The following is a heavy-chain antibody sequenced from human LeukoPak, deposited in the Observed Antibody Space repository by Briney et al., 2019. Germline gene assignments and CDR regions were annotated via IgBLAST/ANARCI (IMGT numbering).Heavy chain of an antibody. J-gene: IGHJ6*04. D-gene: IGHD5-24*01. CDR2: INHSGST. V-gene: IGHV4-34*01. Sequence: KSSETLSLTCAVYGGSLSGYYWSWIRQPPGKGLEWIGEINHSGSTNYNPSLKSRVTISVDTSKNQFSLKLSSVTAADTAVYYCARHPTGYKVDVWGKGTTVTISS. CDR3: ARHPTGYKVDV. CDR1: GGSLSGYY.